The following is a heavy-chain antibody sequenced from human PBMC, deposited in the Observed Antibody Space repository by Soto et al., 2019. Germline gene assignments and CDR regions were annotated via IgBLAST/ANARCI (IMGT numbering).Heavy chain of an antibody. Sequence: SETLSLTCAVYGASFSGYYWSWIRQPPGKGVEWIGEINHSGSTNYNPSLKSRVTISVDTSKNQFSLKLSSVTAADTAVYYCAGREYSSASFYYYYYAMDVWGQGTTVTASS. D-gene: IGHD6-6*01. CDR3: AGREYSSASFYYYYYAMDV. V-gene: IGHV4-34*01. J-gene: IGHJ6*02. CDR2: INHSGST. CDR1: GASFSGYY.